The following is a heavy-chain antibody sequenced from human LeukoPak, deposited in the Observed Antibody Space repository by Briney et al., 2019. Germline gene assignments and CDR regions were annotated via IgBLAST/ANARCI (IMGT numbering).Heavy chain of an antibody. CDR1: GGSFSGYY. J-gene: IGHJ3*02. Sequence: SGTLSLSCAAYGGSFSGYYWSWIRQPPGKGLEWVGQINHSGSTNYNPSLKNRVTMSVDTSKNQFSLKLSSVTAADTAVYYCARGGMATINAFDIWGQGTMVTVSS. CDR3: ARGGMATINAFDI. CDR2: INHSGST. V-gene: IGHV4-34*01. D-gene: IGHD5-24*01.